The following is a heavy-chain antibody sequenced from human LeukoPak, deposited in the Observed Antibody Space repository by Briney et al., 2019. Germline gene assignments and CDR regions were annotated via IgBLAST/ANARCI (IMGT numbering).Heavy chain of an antibody. Sequence: GESLKISCKGSGYSFTSYWIGWLRQMPGKGLEWMGIIYPSDSDTRYSPSFQGQVTISADKSVSTAYLQWSSLVASDTAMYYCARTMVRGVITSSFDFWGQGTLVTVSS. J-gene: IGHJ4*02. CDR2: IYPSDSDT. CDR3: ARTMVRGVITSSFDF. V-gene: IGHV5-51*01. CDR1: GYSFTSYW. D-gene: IGHD3-10*01.